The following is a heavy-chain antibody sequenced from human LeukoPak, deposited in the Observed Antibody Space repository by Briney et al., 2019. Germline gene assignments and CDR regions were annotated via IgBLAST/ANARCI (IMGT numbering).Heavy chain of an antibody. D-gene: IGHD4-23*01. CDR1: GFTFSSYA. V-gene: IGHV3-30-3*01. CDR2: ISYDGSNK. J-gene: IGHJ4*02. CDR3: ARGVTTVEIDY. Sequence: GGSLRLSCAASGFTFSSYATHWVRQAPGKGLEWVAVISYDGSNKYYADSVKGRFTISRDNSKNTLYLQMNSLRAEDTAVYYCARGVTTVEIDYWGQGTLVTVSS.